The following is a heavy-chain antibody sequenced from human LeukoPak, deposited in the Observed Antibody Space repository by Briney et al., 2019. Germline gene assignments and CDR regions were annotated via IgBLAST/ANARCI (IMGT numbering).Heavy chain of an antibody. CDR2: INPNRGDT. CDR3: ARGGSSSGSYYYGVDA. D-gene: IGHD3-10*01. CDR1: GYSCSGNY. J-gene: IGHJ6*02. Sequence: SVKLSFKTTGYSCSGNYIYWVRQAPGQGLEWMGWINPNRGDTNYAQKFQGRVTMTRDTSISTAYMDLSSLISDDTAVYYCARGGSSSGSYYYGVDAWGQGTTVTVSS. V-gene: IGHV1-2*02.